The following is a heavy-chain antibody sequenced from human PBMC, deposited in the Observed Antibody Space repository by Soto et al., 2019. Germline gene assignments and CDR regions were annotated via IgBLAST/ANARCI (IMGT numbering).Heavy chain of an antibody. V-gene: IGHV3-21*01. CDR2: ISSSSSYI. CDR1: GFTFSSYN. CDR3: ARDLFGDYHYYYGMDV. D-gene: IGHD4-17*01. J-gene: IGHJ6*02. Sequence: GGSLRLSCAASGFTFSSYNMNWVRQAPGKGLEWVSSISSSSSYIYYADSVKGRFTISRDNAKNSLYLQMNSLRAEDTAVYYCARDLFGDYHYYYGMDVWGQGTTVTVSS.